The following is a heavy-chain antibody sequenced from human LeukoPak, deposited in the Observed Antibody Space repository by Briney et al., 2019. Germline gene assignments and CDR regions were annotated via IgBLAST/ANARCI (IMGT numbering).Heavy chain of an antibody. D-gene: IGHD4-17*01. Sequence: PSETLSLTCTVSGGSISSNSYYWDWIRQPPGKGLEWIGSIYYSGSTYYNPSLKSRVTISVDTSKNQFSLKLSSVTAADTAVYYCARGNYGDYVDYWGQGTLVTVSS. V-gene: IGHV4-39*07. CDR2: IYYSGST. CDR1: GGSISSNSYY. J-gene: IGHJ4*02. CDR3: ARGNYGDYVDY.